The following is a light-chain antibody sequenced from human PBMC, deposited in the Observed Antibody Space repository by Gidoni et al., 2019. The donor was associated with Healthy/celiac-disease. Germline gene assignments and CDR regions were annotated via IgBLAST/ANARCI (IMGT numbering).Light chain of an antibody. CDR2: DVS. J-gene: IGLJ1*01. Sequence: QSALTQPASVSGSPGQSITISCTGTSSDVGGYNYVSWYQQHPGKAPKLMIYDVSNRPSGVSNRFSGSKSCNTASLTISGLQAEDEADYYCSSYTSSSKNVFGTGTKVTVL. V-gene: IGLV2-14*03. CDR3: SSYTSSSKNV. CDR1: SSDVGGYNY.